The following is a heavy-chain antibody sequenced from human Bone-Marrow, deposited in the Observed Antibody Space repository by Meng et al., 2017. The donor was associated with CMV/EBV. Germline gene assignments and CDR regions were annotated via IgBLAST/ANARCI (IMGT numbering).Heavy chain of an antibody. CDR2: ISSSSYI. CDR1: GFTFSSYS. Sequence: GESLKISCAASGFTFSSYSMNWVRQAPGKGLEWVSSISSSSYIYYADSVKGRFTISRDNAKNSLYLQMNSLRAEDTAVYYCARDSDSSGLSAQDYWGQGTLVTVSS. D-gene: IGHD3-22*01. CDR3: ARDSDSSGLSAQDY. V-gene: IGHV3-21*01. J-gene: IGHJ4*02.